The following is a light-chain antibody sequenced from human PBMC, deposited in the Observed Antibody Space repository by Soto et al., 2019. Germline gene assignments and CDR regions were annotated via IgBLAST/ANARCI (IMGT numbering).Light chain of an antibody. V-gene: IGLV2-23*02. CDR1: SSDIGSYDH. CDR2: AVS. CDR3: CSYAGSSPYV. J-gene: IGLJ1*01. Sequence: QSVLTQPASVSGSPGQSITISCSGTSSDIGSYDHVAWYQQFPGKSPKLIIYAVSDRPSGVSDRFSGSKSGISASLTISGLQTENEVDYYCCSYAGSSPYVFGPGTKVTVL.